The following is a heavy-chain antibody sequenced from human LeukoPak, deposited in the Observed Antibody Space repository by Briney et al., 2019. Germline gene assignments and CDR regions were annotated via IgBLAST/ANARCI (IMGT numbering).Heavy chain of an antibody. CDR3: AREGGSSWTYYYYYYGMDA. Sequence: GGSLRLSCAASGFTFSSYWMSWVRQAPGKGLEWVANIKQDGSEKYYVDSVKGRFTISRDNAKNSLYLQMNSLRAEDTAVYYCAREGGSSWTYYYYYYGMDAWGQGTTVTVSS. CDR1: GFTFSSYW. V-gene: IGHV3-7*01. D-gene: IGHD6-13*01. J-gene: IGHJ6*02. CDR2: IKQDGSEK.